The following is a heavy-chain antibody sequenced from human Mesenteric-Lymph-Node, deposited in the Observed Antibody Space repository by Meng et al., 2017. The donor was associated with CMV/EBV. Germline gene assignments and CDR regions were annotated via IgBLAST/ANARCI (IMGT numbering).Heavy chain of an antibody. CDR3: ARGGCSTTYCPPYWSFDL. Sequence: SVKVSCKASGGTFSSYAISWVRQAPGQGLEWMGGIIPIFGTANYAQKFQGRVTITTDESTSTAYMELSSLRSEDTAVYYCARGGCSTTYCPPYWSFDLWGRGTLVTVSS. J-gene: IGHJ2*01. CDR2: IIPIFGTA. D-gene: IGHD1-26*01. V-gene: IGHV1-69*05. CDR1: GGTFSSYA.